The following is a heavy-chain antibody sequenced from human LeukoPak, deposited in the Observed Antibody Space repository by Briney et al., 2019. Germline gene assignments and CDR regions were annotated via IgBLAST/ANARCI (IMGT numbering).Heavy chain of an antibody. V-gene: IGHV3-23*01. Sequence: GGSLRLSCAASGFTFSSYATSWVRQAPGKGLEWVSAISGSGGSTYYADSVKGRFTISRDNSKNTLYLQMNSLRAEDTAVYYCAKGYDSSSWYYFQHWGQGTLVTVSS. J-gene: IGHJ1*01. CDR1: GFTFSSYA. CDR2: ISGSGGST. CDR3: AKGYDSSSWYYFQH. D-gene: IGHD6-13*01.